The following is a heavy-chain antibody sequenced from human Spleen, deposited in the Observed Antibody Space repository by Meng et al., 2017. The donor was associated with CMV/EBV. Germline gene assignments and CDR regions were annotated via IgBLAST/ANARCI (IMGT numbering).Heavy chain of an antibody. CDR3: ASGRYSSSSYPRDYYGMDV. J-gene: IGHJ6*02. CDR1: GYTFTSYG. CDR2: ISAYNGNT. D-gene: IGHD6-6*01. V-gene: IGHV1-18*01. Sequence: ASVKVSCKASGYTFTSYGISWVRQAPGQGLEWMGWISAYNGNTNYAQKLQGRVTMTTDTSTSTAYMELRSLRSEDTAVYYCASGRYSSSSYPRDYYGMDVWGQGTTVTVSS.